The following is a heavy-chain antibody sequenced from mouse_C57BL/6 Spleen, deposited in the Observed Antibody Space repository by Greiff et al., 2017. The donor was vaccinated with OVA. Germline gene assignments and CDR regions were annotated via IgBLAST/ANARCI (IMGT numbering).Heavy chain of an antibody. CDR2: ISYDGSN. V-gene: IGHV3-6*01. J-gene: IGHJ3*01. CDR3: ARDSY. CDR1: GYSITSGYY. Sequence: DVKLVESGPGLVKPSQSLSLTCSVTGYSITSGYYWNWIRQFPGNKLEWMSYISYDGSNNYNPSLKNRITITRDTSKNQFFLKLNSVTTEDTATYYCARDSYWGQGTLVTVSA.